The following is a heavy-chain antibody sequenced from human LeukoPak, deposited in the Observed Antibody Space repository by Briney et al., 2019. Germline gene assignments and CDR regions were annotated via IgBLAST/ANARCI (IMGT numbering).Heavy chain of an antibody. CDR1: GGSISSSSYY. J-gene: IGHJ6*02. CDR3: ARLRVRGVRIYYYYGMDV. CDR2: IYYSGST. Sequence: SETLSLTCTVSGGSISSSSYYWGWIRQPPGKGLEWIGSIYYSGSTNYNPSLKSRVTISVDTSKNQFSLKLSSVTAADTAVYYCARLRVRGVRIYYYYGMDVWGQGTTVTVSS. V-gene: IGHV4-39*07. D-gene: IGHD3-10*01.